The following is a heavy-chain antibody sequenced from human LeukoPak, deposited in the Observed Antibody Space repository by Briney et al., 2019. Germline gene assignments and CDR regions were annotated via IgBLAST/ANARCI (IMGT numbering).Heavy chain of an antibody. CDR2: IKEDGSES. D-gene: IGHD6-13*01. Sequence: GGSLRLSCAASGFTFSSYWMSWVRQAPGKGLEWVANIKEDGSESYSVDSVRGRFTISRDNAKNSLYLQMNTLRAEDTAVYYCARDGSSWPTEGWFDPWGQGTLVTVSS. V-gene: IGHV3-7*01. CDR3: ARDGSSWPTEGWFDP. J-gene: IGHJ5*02. CDR1: GFTFSSYW.